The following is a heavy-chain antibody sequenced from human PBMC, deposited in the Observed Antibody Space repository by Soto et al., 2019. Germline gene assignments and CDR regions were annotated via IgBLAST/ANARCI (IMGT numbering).Heavy chain of an antibody. V-gene: IGHV4-39*01. J-gene: IGHJ6*02. CDR2: IYYSGST. CDR3: ASSGGYCSGTSTSCYGFYGMDV. CDR1: GGSISSSSYY. D-gene: IGHD2-2*01. Sequence: PSETLSLTCTVSGGSISSSSYYWGWIRQPPGKGLEWIGSIYYSGSTYYNPSLKSRVTISVDTSKNQFSLKLSSVTAADTAVYYCASSGGYCSGTSTSCYGFYGMDVWGQGTTVT.